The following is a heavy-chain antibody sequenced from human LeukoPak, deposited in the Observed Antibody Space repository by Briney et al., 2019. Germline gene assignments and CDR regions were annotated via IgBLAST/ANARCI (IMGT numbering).Heavy chain of an antibody. CDR1: GYTFTSYG. J-gene: IGHJ5*02. D-gene: IGHD2-2*01. CDR3: ARDRYCSSTSCLNWFDP. CDR2: ISAYNGNT. V-gene: IGHV1-18*01. Sequence: ASVKVSCKASGYTFTSYGISWVRQAPGQGLEWMGWISAYNGNTNYAQKLQGRVTMTTDTSTSTAYMELRSPRSDDTAVYYCARDRYCSSTSCLNWFDPWGQGTLVTVSS.